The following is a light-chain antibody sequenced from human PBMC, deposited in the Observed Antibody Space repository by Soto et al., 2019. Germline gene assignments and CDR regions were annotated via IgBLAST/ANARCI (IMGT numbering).Light chain of an antibody. CDR3: LQGIQSPPT. Sequence: DIVMTQSPFFLPVTPGESASISCRSSQSLLHSNGDNYLDWYLQRPGQSPQRLINLGSNRASGVPDRFSGSGSGTDFTLKISRVEAEDVGVYYCLQGIQSPPTFGQGTRLEIK. J-gene: IGKJ5*01. CDR2: LGS. V-gene: IGKV2-28*01. CDR1: QSLLHSNGDNY.